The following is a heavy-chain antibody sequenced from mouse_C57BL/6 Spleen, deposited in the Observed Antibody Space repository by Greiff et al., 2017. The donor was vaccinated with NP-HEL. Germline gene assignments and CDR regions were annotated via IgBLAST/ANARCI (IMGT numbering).Heavy chain of an antibody. V-gene: IGHV1-20*01. J-gene: IGHJ3*01. CDR3: ARTDYYGSSWFAY. D-gene: IGHD1-1*01. CDR1: GYSFTGYF. Sequence: EVQLQQSGPELVKPGDSVKISCKASGYSFTGYFMNWVMQSHGKSLEWIGRINPYNGDTFYNQKFKGKATLTVDKSSSTAHMELRSLTSEDSAVYYCARTDYYGSSWFAYWGQGTLVTVSA. CDR2: INPYNGDT.